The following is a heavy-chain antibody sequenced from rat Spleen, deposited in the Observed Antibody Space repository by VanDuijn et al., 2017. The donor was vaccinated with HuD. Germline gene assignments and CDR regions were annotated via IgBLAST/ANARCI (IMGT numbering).Heavy chain of an antibody. V-gene: IGHV5-20*01. J-gene: IGHJ1*01. Sequence: EVQLVESGGGLVQPGRSMKLSCAASGFTFSNYGMAWVRQAPKKGLEWVSYISYDGGSTYYRDPVKGRFTISRNNAKSTLYLQMDSLRSEDTATYYCTTAGGDWYFDFWGPGTMVTVSS. D-gene: IGHD4-3*01. CDR2: ISYDGGST. CDR3: TTAGGDWYFDF. CDR1: GFTFSNYG.